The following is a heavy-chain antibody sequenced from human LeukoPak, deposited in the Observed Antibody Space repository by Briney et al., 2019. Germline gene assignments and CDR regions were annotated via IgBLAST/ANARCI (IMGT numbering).Heavy chain of an antibody. CDR1: GFTFSSYA. V-gene: IGHV3-30*04. J-gene: IGHJ6*02. D-gene: IGHD2-2*01. CDR3: ARDCYCSSTSCYPILAFYYYYYYGMDV. CDR2: ISYDGSNK. Sequence: GGSLRLSCAASGFTFSSYAMHWVRQAPGKGLEWVAVISYDGSNKYYADSVKGRFTISRDNSKNTLYLQMNSLRAEDTAVYYCARDCYCSSTSCYPILAFYYYYYYGMDVWGQGTTVTVSS.